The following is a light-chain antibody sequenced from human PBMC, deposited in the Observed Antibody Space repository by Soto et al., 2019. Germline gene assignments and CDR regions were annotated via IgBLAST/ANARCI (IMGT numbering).Light chain of an antibody. J-gene: IGKJ1*01. CDR3: QQYNGYWT. CDR2: EAS. V-gene: IGKV1-5*03. Sequence: DIQMTQSPSTLSASVGDRVTITCRASQSISDSLAWYQQKPGKAPKLLIYEASSLKSGVPSRFSGSRSGTEYTLIISSLPPDDFATYYCQQYNGYWTFGQGTKVEIK. CDR1: QSISDS.